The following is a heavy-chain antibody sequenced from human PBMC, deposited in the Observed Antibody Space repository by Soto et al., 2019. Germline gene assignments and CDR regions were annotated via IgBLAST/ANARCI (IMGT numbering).Heavy chain of an antibody. CDR1: GIPVSSNY. CDR2: LHSGGDT. Sequence: EVQLVESGGGLVQPGGSLRLSCVASGIPVSSNYMTWVRQAPGKGLEWVSVLHSGGDTYYANSVKGRFTISRHDSTNTVFLQMNSLPAEDTAVYYCARDGSYYSASRMDVWGQGPTVTVSS. V-gene: IGHV3-53*04. D-gene: IGHD3-10*01. J-gene: IGHJ6*02. CDR3: ARDGSYYSASRMDV.